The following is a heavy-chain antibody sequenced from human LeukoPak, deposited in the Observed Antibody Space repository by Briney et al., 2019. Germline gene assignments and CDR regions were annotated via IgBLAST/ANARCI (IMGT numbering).Heavy chain of an antibody. Sequence: ASVKVSCKASGYTFTSYDINWVRQATGQGLEWMGWMNPNSGNTGYAQKFQGRVTITRNTTISTAYMELSSLRSEDTAVYYCARGDSRIWFGEFITYFDYWGQGTLVTVSS. CDR3: ARGDSRIWFGEFITYFDY. V-gene: IGHV1-8*03. CDR2: MNPNSGNT. J-gene: IGHJ4*02. CDR1: GYTFTSYD. D-gene: IGHD3-10*01.